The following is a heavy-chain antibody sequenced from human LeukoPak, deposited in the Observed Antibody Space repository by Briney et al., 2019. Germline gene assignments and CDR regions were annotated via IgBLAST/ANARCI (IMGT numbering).Heavy chain of an antibody. J-gene: IGHJ4*02. CDR1: GFTFSSYA. Sequence: GRSLRLSCTASGFTFSSYAMHWVRQAPGKGLEWVAVISYDGSNKYYADSVKGRFTISRDNSKNTLYLQMNSLRAEDTAVYYCARDMGIESYWGQGTLVTVSS. V-gene: IGHV3-30-3*01. D-gene: IGHD2-21*01. CDR3: ARDMGIESY. CDR2: ISYDGSNK.